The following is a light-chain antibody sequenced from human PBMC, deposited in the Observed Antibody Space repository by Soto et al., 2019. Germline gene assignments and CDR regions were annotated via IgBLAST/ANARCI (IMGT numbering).Light chain of an antibody. V-gene: IGKV3-15*01. Sequence: EIVMPQSPATLSVSPGGSSTLSCRASQSISDTLAWYQQKPGQAPRLLIHGASTRATGFPARFSGSGSGTDFTLTISSLQSEDFAVYYCQKYNNWPWTFGKGTKVDIK. CDR2: GAS. CDR3: QKYNNWPWT. J-gene: IGKJ1*01. CDR1: QSISDT.